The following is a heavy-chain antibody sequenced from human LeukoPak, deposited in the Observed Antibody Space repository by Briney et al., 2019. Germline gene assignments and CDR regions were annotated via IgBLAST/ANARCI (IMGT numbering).Heavy chain of an antibody. CDR1: RGTFSSYA. Sequence: GFSVNVSCKPFRGTFSSYAISWVRQAPGQGCEWIGWISPDSGVTNYAQNSQGRVTLTTDTSITTAYMELSSLTADDTASYYCLNEHGGWGQGTPVTVSS. CDR2: ISPDSGVT. D-gene: IGHD1-1*01. J-gene: IGHJ4*02. V-gene: IGHV1-2*02. CDR3: LNEHGG.